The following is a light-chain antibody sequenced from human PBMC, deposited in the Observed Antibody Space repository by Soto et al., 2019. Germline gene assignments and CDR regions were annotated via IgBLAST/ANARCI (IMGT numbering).Light chain of an antibody. CDR1: ESVNNN. Sequence: EIVMTQSPATLSVSPGERATLSCRASESVNNNLAWYQQKPGQPPRLLIYLASIRATGIPARFSGSGSGTEFTLTISSLQSEDFAVYYRQQYNKWPLSFGGGTKAEL. CDR3: QQYNKWPLS. CDR2: LAS. J-gene: IGKJ4*01. V-gene: IGKV3D-15*01.